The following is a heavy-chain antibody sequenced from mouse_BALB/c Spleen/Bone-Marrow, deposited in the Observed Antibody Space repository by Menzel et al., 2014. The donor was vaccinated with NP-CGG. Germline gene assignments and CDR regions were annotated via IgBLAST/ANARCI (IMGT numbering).Heavy chain of an antibody. V-gene: IGHV5-17*03. J-gene: IGHJ4*01. CDR3: ARQGTLDY. Sequence: EVKLVESGGGLVQPGGSRKLSCAASGFTFSSFGMHWVRQAPEKGLEWVAYISSGSSTIYYADTVKGRFTISRDNAKNTLYLQMSRLKSEDTAMYYCARQGTLDYWGQGTLVTVSA. CDR2: ISSGSSTI. CDR1: GFTFSSFG.